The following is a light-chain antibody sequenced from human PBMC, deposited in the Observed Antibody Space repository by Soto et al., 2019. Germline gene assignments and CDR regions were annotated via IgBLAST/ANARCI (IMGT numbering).Light chain of an antibody. CDR1: QSVSSSY. J-gene: IGKJ1*01. CDR2: GAS. CDR3: QQYGSQGT. V-gene: IGKV3-20*01. Sequence: EIVLTQSPGTLSLSPGERATLYCRASQSVSSSYLAWYQQKPGQAPRLLIYGASSRATGIPDRFSGSGSGTDFTLTISRLEPEDFAVYYCQQYGSQGTFGQGTKVDIK.